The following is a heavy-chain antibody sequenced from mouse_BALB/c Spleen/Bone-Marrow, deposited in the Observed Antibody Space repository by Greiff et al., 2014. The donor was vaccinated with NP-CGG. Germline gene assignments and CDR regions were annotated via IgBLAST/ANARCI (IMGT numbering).Heavy chain of an antibody. J-gene: IGHJ4*01. D-gene: IGHD2-14*01. CDR3: AQGYDWAMDY. Sequence: EVQLKESGAELVKPGASVKLSCTASGFNIKDTYIHWVKQRPEQGLEWIGRIDPANGNTKYDPKFQGKATITTDTSSNTAYLQLSSLTSEDTAVYYCAQGYDWAMDYWGQGTSVTVSS. CDR2: IDPANGNT. V-gene: IGHV14-3*02. CDR1: GFNIKDTY.